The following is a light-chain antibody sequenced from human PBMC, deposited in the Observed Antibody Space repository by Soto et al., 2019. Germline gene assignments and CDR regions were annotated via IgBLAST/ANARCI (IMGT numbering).Light chain of an antibody. V-gene: IGLV1-40*01. Sequence: QSVLTQPPSVSGAPGQRVTISCTGSSSNIGPGYDVHWYQQLPGTAPKLLIYSNTQRPLGVPVRFSGSKSGTSASLAISGLQSEDEADYYCATWDDRIYVFGAGTKVTVL. CDR1: SSNIGPGYD. J-gene: IGLJ1*01. CDR2: SNT. CDR3: ATWDDRIYV.